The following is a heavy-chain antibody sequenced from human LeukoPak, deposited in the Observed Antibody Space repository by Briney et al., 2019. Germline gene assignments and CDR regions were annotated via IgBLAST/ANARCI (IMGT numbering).Heavy chain of an antibody. CDR1: GFTFSSYG. V-gene: IGHV3-30*18. Sequence: GGSLRLSCAASGFTFSSYGMHWVRQAPGKGLEWVAVISYDGSNKYYADSVKGRFTISRDNSKNTLYLQMNSLRAEDTAVYYCAKDGGYSYGYYFDYWGQGTQVTVSS. CDR2: ISYDGSNK. D-gene: IGHD5-18*01. J-gene: IGHJ4*02. CDR3: AKDGGYSYGYYFDY.